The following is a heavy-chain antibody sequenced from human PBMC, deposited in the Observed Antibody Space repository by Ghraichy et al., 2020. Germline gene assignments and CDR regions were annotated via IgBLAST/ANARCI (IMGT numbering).Heavy chain of an antibody. CDR3: ARGLCSGLYTLGKFDYAMDV. V-gene: IGHV3-7*03. J-gene: IGHJ6*02. D-gene: IGHD6-19*01. Sequence: GGSLRLSCAVSGFTFNNYWMSWVRQAPGKGLEWVSNIKQDGSEKNYVDSVRSRFIISRDNAKNSLYFQMNSLRAEDTAVYYCARGLCSGLYTLGKFDYAMDVWGQGATVT. CDR2: IKQDGSEK. CDR1: GFTFNNYW.